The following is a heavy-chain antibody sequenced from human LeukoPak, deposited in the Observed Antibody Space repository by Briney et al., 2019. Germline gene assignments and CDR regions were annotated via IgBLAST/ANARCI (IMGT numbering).Heavy chain of an antibody. V-gene: IGHV1-69*01. J-gene: IGHJ6*03. D-gene: IGHD3-9*01. CDR3: ASSPYYDILTAVKTYYYHYMDV. Sequence: SVKVSCKASGGTFSSYAISWVRQAPGQGLEWMGGIIPIFGTANYAQKFQGRVTITADESTSTAYMELSSLRSEDTAVYYCASSPYYDILTAVKTYYYHYMDVWGKGTTVTVSS. CDR2: IIPIFGTA. CDR1: GGTFSSYA.